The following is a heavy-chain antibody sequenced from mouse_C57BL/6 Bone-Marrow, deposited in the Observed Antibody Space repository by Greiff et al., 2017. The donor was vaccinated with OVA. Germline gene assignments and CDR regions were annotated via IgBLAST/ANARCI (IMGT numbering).Heavy chain of an antibody. CDR1: GYTFTSYW. CDR3: ARSVAVVAHYFDY. CDR2: IDPNSGGT. J-gene: IGHJ2*01. V-gene: IGHV1-72*01. D-gene: IGHD1-1*01. Sequence: VQLQQSGAELVKPGASVKLSCKASGYTFTSYWMHWVKQRPGRGLEWIGRIDPNSGGTKYNEKFKSKATLTVDKPSSTAYMQLSSLTSEDSAVYYCARSVAVVAHYFDYWGQGTTLTVSS.